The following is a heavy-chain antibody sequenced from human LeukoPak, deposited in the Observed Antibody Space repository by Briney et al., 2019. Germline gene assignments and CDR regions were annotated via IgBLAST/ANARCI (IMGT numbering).Heavy chain of an antibody. CDR2: IYTSGST. Sequence: SETLPLTCTVSGGSISSGSYYWSWIRQPAGKGLEWIGRIYTSGSTNYNPSLKSRVTISVDTSKNQFSLKLSSVTAADTAVYYCARVDDYNFDYWGQGTLVTVSS. CDR3: ARVDDYNFDY. J-gene: IGHJ4*02. CDR1: GGSISSGSYY. V-gene: IGHV4-61*02. D-gene: IGHD4/OR15-4a*01.